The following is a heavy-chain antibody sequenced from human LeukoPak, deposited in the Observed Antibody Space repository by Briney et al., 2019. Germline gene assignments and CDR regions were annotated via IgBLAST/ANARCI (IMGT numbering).Heavy chain of an antibody. CDR2: INPSGGST. J-gene: IGHJ4*02. CDR1: GYTFTSYY. CDR3: ARGRGPRVGATVTFDY. D-gene: IGHD1-26*01. Sequence: ASVKVSCKASGYTFTSYYMHWVRQAPGQGLEWMGIINPSGGSTSYAQKFQGRVTMTRDTSTSTVYMELSSLRSEDTAVYYCARGRGPRVGATVTFDYWGQGTLVTVSS. V-gene: IGHV1-46*01.